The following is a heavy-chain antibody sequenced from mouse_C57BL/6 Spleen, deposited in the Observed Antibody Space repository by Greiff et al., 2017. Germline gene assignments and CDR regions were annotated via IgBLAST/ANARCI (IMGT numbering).Heavy chain of an antibody. V-gene: IGHV1-50*01. J-gene: IGHJ4*01. D-gene: IGHD2-3*01. CDR2: IDPSDSYT. CDR1: GYTFTSYW. CDR3: ARYDPYYYAMDY. Sequence: VQLQQPGAELVKPGASVKLSCKASGYTFTSYWMQWVKQRPGQGLEWIGEIDPSDSYTNYNQKFKGKATLTVDTSSSTAYMQLSSLTSEDSAVYCCARYDPYYYAMDYWGQGTSVTVSS.